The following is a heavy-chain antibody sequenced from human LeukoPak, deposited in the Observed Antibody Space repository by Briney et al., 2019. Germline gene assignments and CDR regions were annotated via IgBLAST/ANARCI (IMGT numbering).Heavy chain of an antibody. CDR1: GFTFSSYS. CDR3: ARGSGYDYVWGSYRYY. D-gene: IGHD3-16*02. Sequence: GGSLRLSCAASGFTFSSYSMNWVRQAPGKGLEWVSSISSSSSYIYYADSVKGRFTISRDNAKNSLYLQMNSLRAEDTAVYYCARGSGYDYVWGSYRYYWGQGTLVTVSS. CDR2: ISSSSSYI. V-gene: IGHV3-21*01. J-gene: IGHJ4*02.